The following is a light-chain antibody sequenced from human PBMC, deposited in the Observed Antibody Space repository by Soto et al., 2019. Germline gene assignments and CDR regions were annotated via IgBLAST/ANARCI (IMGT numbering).Light chain of an antibody. Sequence: QSALTQPASVSGSPGQSVTISCTGGRSDDGGNNYVSWYQQHPGKAPKVLIYDVSYRPSGVSSRFSGFKSGNTASLTISGLQAEDEADYYCSSYTTSSTYVVFGGGTKLTVL. CDR2: DVS. J-gene: IGLJ2*01. V-gene: IGLV2-14*01. CDR3: SSYTTSSTYVV. CDR1: RSDDGGNNY.